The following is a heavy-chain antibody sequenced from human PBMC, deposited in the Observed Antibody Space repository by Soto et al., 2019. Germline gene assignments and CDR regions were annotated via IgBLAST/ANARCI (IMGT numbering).Heavy chain of an antibody. CDR1: GGSLGGGYW. D-gene: IGHD6-19*01. CDR3: ARVGSGWYAPLDY. J-gene: IGHJ4*02. Sequence: QVQLQESGPGLGNPSGTLSLPWAVSGGSLGGGYWWSWFRQPPGKGLEWLGEINESGEYNYAPSFSSRVTMSVDKSKNHFSVMLTSVTAADTAIYYCARVGSGWYAPLDYWGQGTLVTVSS. V-gene: IGHV4-4*02. CDR2: INESGEY.